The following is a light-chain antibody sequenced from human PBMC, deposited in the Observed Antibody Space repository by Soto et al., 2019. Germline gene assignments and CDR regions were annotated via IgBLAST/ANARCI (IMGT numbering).Light chain of an antibody. J-gene: IGKJ3*01. CDR1: QSISSNY. Sequence: IGLTQSPGTLSLSPGERATLSCRASQSISSNYLAWYQQKPGQAPRVLIYGASIRPTGTPDRFSGSGSRADFTLTNSRLEPEDFGVYYCQHYGSSPPFTFGPGTKVDIK. CDR3: QHYGSSPPFT. CDR2: GAS. V-gene: IGKV3-20*01.